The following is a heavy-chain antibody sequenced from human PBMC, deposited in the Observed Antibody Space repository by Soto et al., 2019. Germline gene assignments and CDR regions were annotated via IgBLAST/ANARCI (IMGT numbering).Heavy chain of an antibody. J-gene: IGHJ3*02. V-gene: IGHV3-23*01. CDR1: GFSFSNYA. D-gene: IGHD3-22*01. CDR3: AKNSYDSRRAAFDI. CDR2: IGGSGIST. Sequence: EVQLLESGGGLVQPGGSLKLSCAASGFSFSNYAMTWVRQAPGKGLEWVSCIGGSGISTYYADSMKGRFTISRDNSKNTLYLQMNSLRAEDTAVYYCAKNSYDSRRAAFDIWGQGTMVTVAS.